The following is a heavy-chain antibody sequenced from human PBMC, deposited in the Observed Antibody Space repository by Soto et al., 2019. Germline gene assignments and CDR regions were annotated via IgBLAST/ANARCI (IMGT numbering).Heavy chain of an antibody. Sequence: GGSLRLSCTASGFTFSSYGMHWVRQAPGKGLEWVAVIWYDGSNKYYADSVKGRFTISRDNSKNTLYLQMNSLRAEDTAVYYCARDPYRILTGYYIPSFDYWGQGTLVTVSS. CDR3: ARDPYRILTGYYIPSFDY. CDR2: IWYDGSNK. D-gene: IGHD3-9*01. V-gene: IGHV3-33*01. J-gene: IGHJ4*02. CDR1: GFTFSSYG.